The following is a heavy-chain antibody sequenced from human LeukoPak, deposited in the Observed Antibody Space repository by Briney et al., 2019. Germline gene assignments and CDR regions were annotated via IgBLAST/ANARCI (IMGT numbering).Heavy chain of an antibody. CDR3: AAPIFGVVAYDY. D-gene: IGHD3-3*01. CDR1: GYTFTSYG. CDR2: ISAYNGNT. V-gene: IGHV1-18*01. Sequence: ASVKVSCKASGYTFTSYGISWVRQAPGQGLEWMGWISAYNGNTNYAQKFQGRVTMTRDTSISTAYMELSRLRSDDTAVYYCAAPIFGVVAYDYWGQGTLVTVSS. J-gene: IGHJ4*02.